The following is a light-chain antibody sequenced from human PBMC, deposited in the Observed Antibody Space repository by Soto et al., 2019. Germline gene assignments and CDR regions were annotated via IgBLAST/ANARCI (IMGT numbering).Light chain of an antibody. J-gene: IGLJ2*01. CDR2: DVS. CDR1: SSDVGTYKF. V-gene: IGLV2-14*01. Sequence: QSALTQPASVSGSPGQSITISCTGTSSDVGTYKFVSWYQQYPGRAPKLMIYDVSRRPSGVSDRFLGSKSGSTASLTISGLQAEDEADYYCGSYTGSGTRVVFGGGTKVTVL. CDR3: GSYTGSGTRVV.